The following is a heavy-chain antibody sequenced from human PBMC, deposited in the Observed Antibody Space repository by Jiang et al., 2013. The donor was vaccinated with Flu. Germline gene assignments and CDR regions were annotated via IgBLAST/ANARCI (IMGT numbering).Heavy chain of an antibody. Sequence: NIKQDGSEKYYVDSVKGRFTISRDNAKNSLYLQMNSLRAEDTAVYYCARDRLPTYDSIFAFDIWGQGTMVTVSS. CDR3: ARDRLPTYDSIFAFDI. V-gene: IGHV3-7*03. D-gene: IGHD3-22*01. CDR2: IKQDGSEK. J-gene: IGHJ3*02.